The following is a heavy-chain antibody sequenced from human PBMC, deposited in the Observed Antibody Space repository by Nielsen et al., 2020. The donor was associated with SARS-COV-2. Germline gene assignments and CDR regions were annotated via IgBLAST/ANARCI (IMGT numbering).Heavy chain of an antibody. J-gene: IGHJ4*02. V-gene: IGHV3-23*01. D-gene: IGHD5-18*01. CDR2: ISGSGGST. Sequence: GESLKISCAASGFTFSSYSMSWVRQAPGKGLEWVSAISGSGGSTYYADSVKGRFTISRDNSKNTMYLQMNSLRAEDTAVYYCAKDLDSSYGYLRYWGQGTLVTVSS. CDR3: AKDLDSSYGYLRY. CDR1: GFTFSSYS.